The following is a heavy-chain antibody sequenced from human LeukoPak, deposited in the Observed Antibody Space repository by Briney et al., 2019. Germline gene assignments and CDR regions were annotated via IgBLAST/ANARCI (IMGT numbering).Heavy chain of an antibody. CDR3: ARFGFEYDIGSGIHFYYMDV. J-gene: IGHJ6*03. Sequence: SETLSLTCGVSGGSFSGYYWSWIRQSPGKGLEWVGEINHSGNTKSNPSFKNRLTMSVDTSKKHISLNLKSVTAEDTAVYYCARFGFEYDIGSGIHFYYMDVWGTGTTVTVSS. V-gene: IGHV4-34*01. CDR1: GGSFSGYY. CDR2: INHSGNT. D-gene: IGHD3-10*01.